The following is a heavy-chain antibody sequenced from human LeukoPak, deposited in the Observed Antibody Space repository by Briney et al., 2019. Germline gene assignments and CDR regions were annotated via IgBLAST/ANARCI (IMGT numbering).Heavy chain of an antibody. CDR3: ARASRAGRDDY. CDR2: MNPNSGNT. V-gene: IGHV1-8*03. Sequence: ASVKVSCKASGYTFTSYDINWVRQATGQGLEWMGWMNPNSGNTGYAQKFQGRVTITRNTSTSTAYMELSSLRSEDTAVYYCARASRAGRDDYWGQGTLVTVSS. J-gene: IGHJ4*02. CDR1: GYTFTSYD.